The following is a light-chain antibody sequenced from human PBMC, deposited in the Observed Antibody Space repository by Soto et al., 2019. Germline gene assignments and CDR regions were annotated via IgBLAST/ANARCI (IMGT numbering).Light chain of an antibody. CDR3: QTWGTGIRV. V-gene: IGLV4-69*01. J-gene: IGLJ2*01. CDR1: SGHSSYA. CDR2: LNSDGSH. Sequence: QLVLTQSPSASASLGASFKLTCTLSSGHSSYAIAWHQQQPEKGPRYLMKLNSDGSHSKGDGIPDRFSGSSSGAERYLTISSLQSEDEADYYCQTWGTGIRVFGGGTKLTGL.